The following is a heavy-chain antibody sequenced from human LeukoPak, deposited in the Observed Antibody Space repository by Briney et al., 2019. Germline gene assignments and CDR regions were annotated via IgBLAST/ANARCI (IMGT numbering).Heavy chain of an antibody. D-gene: IGHD6-13*01. CDR2: ISGSGGST. V-gene: IGHV3-23*01. J-gene: IGHJ4*02. CDR3: AKVSIAAAGKFDY. CDR1: GFTFSSYA. Sequence: GGSLRLSCAASGFTFSSYAMSWVRHAPGKGLEWVSAISGSGGSTYYADSVKGRFTISRDNSKNTLYLHMNSLRAKDTAVYYCAKVSIAAAGKFDYWGQGTLVTVSS.